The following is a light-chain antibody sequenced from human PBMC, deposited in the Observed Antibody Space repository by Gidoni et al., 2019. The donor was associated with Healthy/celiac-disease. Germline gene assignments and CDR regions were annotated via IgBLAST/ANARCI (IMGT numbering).Light chain of an antibody. CDR2: DAS. CDR1: QSVSSY. CDR3: QQRSNWPPTWT. V-gene: IGKV3-11*01. J-gene: IGKJ1*01. Sequence: DIVLTQSPATLSLSPGERATLSCRASQSVSSYLAWYQQKPGQAPRLLIYDASNRATGIPARFSGSGSGTDFTLTISRLEPEDLAVYYCQQRSNWPPTWTCGQGTKVEIK.